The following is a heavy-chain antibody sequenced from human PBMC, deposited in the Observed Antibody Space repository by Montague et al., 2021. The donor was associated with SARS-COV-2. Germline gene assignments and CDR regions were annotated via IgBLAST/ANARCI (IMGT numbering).Heavy chain of an antibody. J-gene: IGHJ4*02. V-gene: IGHV4-39*02. D-gene: IGHD6-19*01. CDR2: LSSSGST. CDR3: ARPGGVSGWFYFDD. CDR1: GESIDRDTYY. Sequence: SETLSLTCIVSGESIDRDTYYWGWIRQSPGKGLERIGSLSSSGSTYYNPSLRSRVTISMDTSKNHFSLKVNSVTATDTAVYFCARPGGVSGWFYFDDWGQGTLVSVSS.